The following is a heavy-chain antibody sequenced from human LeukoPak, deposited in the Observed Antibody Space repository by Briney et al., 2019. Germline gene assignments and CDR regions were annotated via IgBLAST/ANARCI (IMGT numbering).Heavy chain of an antibody. CDR2: KYYSESA. V-gene: IGHV4-31*03. D-gene: IGHD1-26*01. J-gene: IGHJ1*01. CDR1: GGSISGTTHY. Sequence: PSETLSLTCTVSGGSISGTTHYWSWIPQLPGKGLEWIGFKYYSESAYYNPSLKSRVTISVDTSKKQSSLNLSSVTAADTAVYYCASSGSYYFQHWGQGTLVTVSS. CDR3: ASSGSYYFQH.